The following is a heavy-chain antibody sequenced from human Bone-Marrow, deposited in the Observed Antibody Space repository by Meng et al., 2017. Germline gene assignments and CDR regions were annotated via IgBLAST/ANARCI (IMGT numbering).Heavy chain of an antibody. D-gene: IGHD1-26*01. CDR2: INPNSGGT. CDR1: GYTFTGYY. J-gene: IGHJ4*02. CDR3: AREVGRWELAFDY. V-gene: IGHV1-2*02. Sequence: QVELVQSWAEVKKPGASVKVSCKASGYTFTGYYMHWVRQAPGQGLEWMGWINPNSGGTNYAQKFQGRVTMTRDTSISTAYMELSRLRSDDTAVYYCAREVGRWELAFDYWGQGTLVTVSS.